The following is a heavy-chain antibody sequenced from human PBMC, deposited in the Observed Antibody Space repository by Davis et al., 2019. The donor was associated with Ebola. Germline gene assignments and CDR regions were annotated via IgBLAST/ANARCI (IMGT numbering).Heavy chain of an antibody. CDR1: GYSFTSYW. CDR2: IFPRDSNT. J-gene: IGHJ4*02. V-gene: IGHV5-51*01. CDR3: ARHGAAAGTGWFDY. D-gene: IGHD6-13*01. Sequence: GESLKISCKASGYSFTSYWIGWVRQMPGKGLEWMGIIFPRDSNTRYSPSFQGHVTISADKSISTAYLQWSSLKASDTAMYYCARHGAAAGTGWFDYWGQGTLVTVSS.